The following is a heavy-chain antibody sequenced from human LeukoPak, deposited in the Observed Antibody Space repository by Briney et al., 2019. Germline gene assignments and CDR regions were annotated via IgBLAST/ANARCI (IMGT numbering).Heavy chain of an antibody. CDR2: IYSGGST. J-gene: IGHJ4*02. V-gene: IGHV3-66*01. D-gene: IGHD2-2*01. CDR3: AKVLQVSSTSWILDY. CDR1: GFTVSSNY. Sequence: GGSLRLSCAASGFTVSSNYMSWVRQAPGKGLEWVSVIYSGGSTYYADSVKGRFTISRDNSKNTLYLQMNSLRAEDTAVYYCAKVLQVSSTSWILDYWGQGTLVTVSS.